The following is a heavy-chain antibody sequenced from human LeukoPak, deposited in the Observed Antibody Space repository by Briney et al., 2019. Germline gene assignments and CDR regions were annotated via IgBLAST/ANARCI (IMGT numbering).Heavy chain of an antibody. CDR2: ISLTGLT. J-gene: IGHJ4*02. CDR3: SRENGAFSPFGY. CDR1: GGSISNTSW. D-gene: IGHD2-8*01. V-gene: IGHV4-4*02. Sequence: PSETLSLTCGVSGGSISNTSWWSWVRQPPGQGLEWNGEISLTGLTHYNPSLESRVPVSLDKSKNQLSLNLTSVTAADTAVYYCSRENGAFSPFGYWGQGTLVTVLS.